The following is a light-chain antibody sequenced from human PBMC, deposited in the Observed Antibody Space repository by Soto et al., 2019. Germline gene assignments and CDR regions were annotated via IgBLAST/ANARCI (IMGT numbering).Light chain of an antibody. V-gene: IGKV3-20*01. J-gene: IGKJ1*01. CDR2: GAS. CDR1: QSVSNNY. Sequence: EIVLTQSPGTLSLSPGERATLSCRASQSVSNNYLAWYQQKPGQAPRLLIYGASNRATGIPDRFSGSGSGTDFPLNISRLEPEDFAVYFCQQYGSSGTFGQGIYVDIX. CDR3: QQYGSSGT.